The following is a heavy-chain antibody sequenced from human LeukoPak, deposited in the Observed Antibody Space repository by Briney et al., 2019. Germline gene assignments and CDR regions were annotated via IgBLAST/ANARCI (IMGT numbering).Heavy chain of an antibody. CDR2: VYDTGRT. J-gene: IGHJ4*02. Sequence: SETLSLTCGVSGDSMSGDYWSWIRQPPGKGLEWIGFVYDTGRTTYPAKTNYNPSLAGRVTMSMDTSKNQFSLKLSSVTAADSAVYFCARGHGYNNGYPYFDSWGQGTLVSVSS. D-gene: IGHD5-12*01. CDR3: ARGHGYNNGYPYFDS. V-gene: IGHV4-59*01. CDR1: GDSMSGDY.